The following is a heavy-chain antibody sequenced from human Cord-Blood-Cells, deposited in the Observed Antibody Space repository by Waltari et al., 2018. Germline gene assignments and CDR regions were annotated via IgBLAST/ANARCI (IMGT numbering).Heavy chain of an antibody. Sequence: QVQLQQWGAGLLKPSETLSLTCAVYGGSFSGYYWSWIRQPPGKGLEWIGEINHSGSTNYNTTLKSRVTISVYTSKNQFSLKLSSVTAAATAVYYCARHSVHPSLSGSGSYYGAFDIWGQGTMVTVSS. D-gene: IGHD3-10*01. CDR2: INHSGST. J-gene: IGHJ3*02. CDR3: ARHSVHPSLSGSGSYYGAFDI. V-gene: IGHV4-34*01. CDR1: GGSFSGYY.